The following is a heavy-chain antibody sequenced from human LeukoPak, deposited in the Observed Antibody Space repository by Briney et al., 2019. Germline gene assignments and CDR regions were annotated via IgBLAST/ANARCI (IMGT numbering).Heavy chain of an antibody. CDR2: INPNSGGT. V-gene: IGHV1-2*02. CDR3: ARVPAYYDSSGYYYVGGSMDV. Sequence: GASVKVSCKASGYTFTGYYMHWVRQAPGQGLEWMGWINPNSGGTNYAQKFQGRVTMTTDTSTSTAYMELRSLRSDDTAVYYCARVPAYYDSSGYYYVGGSMDVWGKGTTVTISS. D-gene: IGHD3-22*01. CDR1: GYTFTGYY. J-gene: IGHJ6*04.